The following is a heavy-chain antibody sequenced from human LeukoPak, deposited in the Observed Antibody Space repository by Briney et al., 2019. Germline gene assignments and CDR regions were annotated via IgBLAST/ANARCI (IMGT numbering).Heavy chain of an antibody. J-gene: IGHJ3*02. CDR2: ISGSSSYI. Sequence: PGGSLRLSCVASAFTFSRYSMNWVRQAPGKGLEWVSSISGSSSYIYYADSVKGRFTISRHNAKNSLYLQMNSLRAEDTAVYYCARVSAGVIGMKDVFDIWGQGTMVTVSS. CDR3: ARVSAGVIGMKDVFDI. CDR1: AFTFSRYS. V-gene: IGHV3-21*01. D-gene: IGHD3-16*02.